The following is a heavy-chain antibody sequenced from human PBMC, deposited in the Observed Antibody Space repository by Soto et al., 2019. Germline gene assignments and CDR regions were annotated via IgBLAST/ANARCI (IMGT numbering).Heavy chain of an antibody. Sequence: QITLKESGPPLVRPTQTLTLTCTVSGFSLRTDAEGVAWIRQSPGKALEWLGIIYWNGEKRYKSSLQTRLTITRDTSKNQVVLTMTDMAPLDTATYFCAHRIAAPGRTLDYWGQGVLVTVSS. CDR3: AHRIAAPGRTLDY. CDR1: GFSLRTDAEG. J-gene: IGHJ4*02. V-gene: IGHV2-5*01. D-gene: IGHD6-13*01. CDR2: IYWNGEK.